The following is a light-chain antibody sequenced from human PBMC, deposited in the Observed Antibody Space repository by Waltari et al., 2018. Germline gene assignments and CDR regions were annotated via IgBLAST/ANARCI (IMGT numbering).Light chain of an antibody. J-gene: IGLJ3*02. CDR2: DVS. V-gene: IGLV2-14*03. CDR3: NSYTGSSSWV. Sequence: QSALTQPASVSGSPGQSITISCTGTASDVAFYNHVSWYQQHPGKAPKVIIYDVSERPSGVSNRFSGSKSGNSAFLTISGLQAEDEADYYCNSYTGSSSWVFGGGTKLTV. CDR1: ASDVAFYNH.